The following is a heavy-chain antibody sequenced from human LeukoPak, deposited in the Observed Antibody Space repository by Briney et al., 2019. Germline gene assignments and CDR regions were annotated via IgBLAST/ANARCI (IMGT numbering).Heavy chain of an antibody. V-gene: IGHV4-59*01. J-gene: IGHJ4*02. CDR1: SGSISRYY. Sequence: PSETLSLPCTVSSGSISRYYWRWIRQPPGKGLEWIGYIYYSGSTNYNPSLKSRVTISEYTSKNQFSLKLSSVPAENTALYYRARSIDSRPPECWVEATLVTVSS. CDR3: ARSIDSRPPEC. D-gene: IGHD3-22*01. CDR2: IYYSGST.